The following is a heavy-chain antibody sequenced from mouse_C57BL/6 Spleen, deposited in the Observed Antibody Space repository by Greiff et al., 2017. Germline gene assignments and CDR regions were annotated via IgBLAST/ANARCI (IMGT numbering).Heavy chain of an antibody. CDR3: ARYFFDY. J-gene: IGHJ2*01. Sequence: EVHLVESGGGLVKPGGSLKLSCAASGFTFSDYGMHWVRQAPETGLEWVAYISSGSSTIYYADTVKGRFTISRDNAKNTLFLQMTSLRSEDTAMYYCARYFFDYWGQGTTLTVSS. CDR1: GFTFSDYG. CDR2: ISSGSSTI. V-gene: IGHV5-17*01.